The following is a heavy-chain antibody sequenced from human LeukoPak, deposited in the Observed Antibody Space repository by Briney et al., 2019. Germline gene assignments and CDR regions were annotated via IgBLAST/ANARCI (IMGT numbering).Heavy chain of an antibody. CDR3: ARHAPLSYSSSWSPYFDY. J-gene: IGHJ4*02. CDR1: GGSISSSSYY. CDR2: IYYSGRT. D-gene: IGHD6-13*01. Sequence: SETLSLTCTVSGGSISSSSYYWGWIRQPPGKGLEWIGSIYYSGRTYYNPSLKSRVTISVDTSKNQFSLKLSSVTAADTAVYYCARHAPLSYSSSWSPYFDYWGQGTLVTVSS. V-gene: IGHV4-39*01.